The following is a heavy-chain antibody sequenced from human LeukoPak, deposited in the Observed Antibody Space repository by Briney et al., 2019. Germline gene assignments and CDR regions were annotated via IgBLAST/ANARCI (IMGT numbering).Heavy chain of an antibody. CDR1: GGSISSYY. J-gene: IGHJ6*02. Sequence: SETLSLACTVSGGSISSYYWSWIRQPPGKGLEWIGYIYYSGSTSYNPSLKSRVTISVDTSKNQFSLKLTSVTAADTAVYYCARPSSYYYYGMDVWGQGTTVTVSS. CDR2: IYYSGST. V-gene: IGHV4-59*08. CDR3: ARPSSYYYYGMDV.